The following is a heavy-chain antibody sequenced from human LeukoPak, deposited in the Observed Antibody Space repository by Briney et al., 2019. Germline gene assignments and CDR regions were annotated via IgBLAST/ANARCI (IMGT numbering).Heavy chain of an antibody. Sequence: VASVKLSCKASGYTFTGYYMHWVRQAPGQGLEWMGWINPNSGGTNYAEKFQGRVTMTRDTSISTAYMELSRLRSDDTAVYYCARDPKFRAAAGNKGSFWFDPWGEGTLVTVSS. J-gene: IGHJ5*02. V-gene: IGHV1-2*02. D-gene: IGHD6-13*01. CDR3: ARDPKFRAAAGNKGSFWFDP. CDR2: INPNSGGT. CDR1: GYTFTGYY.